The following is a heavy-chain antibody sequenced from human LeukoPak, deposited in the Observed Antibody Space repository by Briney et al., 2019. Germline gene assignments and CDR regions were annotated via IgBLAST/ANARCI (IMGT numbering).Heavy chain of an antibody. CDR1: GGSFSGYY. V-gene: IGHV4-34*01. CDR3: ARGFMITFGGVIAPYYYYGTDV. Sequence: SETLSLTCAVYGGSFSGYYWSWIRQPPGKGLEWIGEINHSGSTNYNPSLKSRVTISVDTSKNQFSLKLSSVTAADTAVYYCARGFMITFGGVIAPYYYYGTDVWGQGTTVTVSS. CDR2: INHSGST. J-gene: IGHJ6*02. D-gene: IGHD3-16*02.